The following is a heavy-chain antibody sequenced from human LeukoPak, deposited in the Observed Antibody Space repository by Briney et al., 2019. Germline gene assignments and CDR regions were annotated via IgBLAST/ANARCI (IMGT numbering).Heavy chain of an antibody. D-gene: IGHD1-26*01. CDR1: GGSISSDY. CDR3: AREGYYDYFDY. CDR2: IYYRGST. V-gene: IGHV4-59*01. J-gene: IGHJ4*02. Sequence: SETLSLTCTVSGGSISSDYWSWIRQPPGKGLEWIGYIYYRGSTNYNPSLKSRVTISVDTSKNQFSLKLSSVTAADTAVYYCAREGYYDYFDYWGQGTLVTASS.